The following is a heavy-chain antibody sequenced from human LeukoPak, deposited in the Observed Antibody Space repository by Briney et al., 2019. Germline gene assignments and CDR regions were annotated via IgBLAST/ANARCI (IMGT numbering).Heavy chain of an antibody. D-gene: IGHD3-22*01. Sequence: SETLSLTCTVSGGSVSSGTYYWNWLRQPPGMGLEWIGYIYHSGSTNYNPSLKSRATISIDTSKNQFSLNLRYVTAADTAVYYCARDEDNSGRYYYYMDVWGKGTTVTVSS. CDR1: GGSVSSGTYY. CDR2: IYHSGST. V-gene: IGHV4-61*01. CDR3: ARDEDNSGRYYYYMDV. J-gene: IGHJ6*03.